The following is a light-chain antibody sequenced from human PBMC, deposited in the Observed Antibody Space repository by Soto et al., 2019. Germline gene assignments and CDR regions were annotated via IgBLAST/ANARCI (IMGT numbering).Light chain of an antibody. J-gene: IGKJ5*01. Sequence: EIVMTQSPATLSVSPGESATLSCRASQSISSSKLAWYQQNPGQAPRLLMYGASNRATGIPDRFSGSGSGTDFALTISSLEPEDSAVYYCQQRSNWPSITFGQGTRLEIK. CDR2: GAS. CDR1: QSISSSK. V-gene: IGKV3D-20*02. CDR3: QQRSNWPSIT.